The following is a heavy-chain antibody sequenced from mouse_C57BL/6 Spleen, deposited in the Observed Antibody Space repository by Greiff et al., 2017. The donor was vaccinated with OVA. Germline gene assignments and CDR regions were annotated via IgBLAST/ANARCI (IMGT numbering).Heavy chain of an antibody. CDR3: ARSYSGFAY. CDR1: GYSFTGYY. Sequence: EVQLQQSGPELVKPGASMKISCKASGYSFTGYYMNWVKQSPEKSLEWIGEINPSTGGTTYNQKFKAKATLTVDKSSSTAYMQLKSLTSEDSAVYYCARSYSGFAYWGQGTLVTVSA. CDR2: INPSTGGT. J-gene: IGHJ3*01. V-gene: IGHV1-42*01. D-gene: IGHD2-10*01.